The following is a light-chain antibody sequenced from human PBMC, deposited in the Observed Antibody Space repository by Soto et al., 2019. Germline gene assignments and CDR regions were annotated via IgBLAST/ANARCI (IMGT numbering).Light chain of an antibody. J-gene: IGKJ3*01. Sequence: EIVLTQSPATLSLSPGERATLSCRASQSVSSYLAWYQQKPGQAPRLLIYDASNRATGIPARFSGGGSGTDFTLTISSLEPEDFAVYYCQQRSNWPSGFTFGPGTKVDIK. CDR2: DAS. CDR3: QQRSNWPSGFT. CDR1: QSVSSY. V-gene: IGKV3-11*01.